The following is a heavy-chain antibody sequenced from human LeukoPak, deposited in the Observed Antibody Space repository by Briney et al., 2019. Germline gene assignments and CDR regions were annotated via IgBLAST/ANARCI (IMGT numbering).Heavy chain of an antibody. J-gene: IGHJ6*02. V-gene: IGHV3-48*02. CDR1: GFTFSSYS. CDR3: ARRSYGGFYYYYGMDV. CDR2: ISTSGSTI. D-gene: IGHD5-18*01. Sequence: GGSLRLSCAASGFTFSSYSMNWVRQAPGKGLEWVSYISTSGSTIYYADSVKGRFTISRDNVKNSLYLQMNSLRDEDTAVYYCARRSYGGFYYYYGMDVWGQGTTVTVSS.